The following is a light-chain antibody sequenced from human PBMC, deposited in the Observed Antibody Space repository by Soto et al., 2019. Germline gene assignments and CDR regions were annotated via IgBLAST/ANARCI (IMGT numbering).Light chain of an antibody. Sequence: DIQMTQSPSSLSASVGDRVNITCRASQSISSYLNWYQQKPGQAPKLLIYAASSLQSGVPSRFSGSGSGTDVTLTISSLQPEYFATYYCQQSYSTHQTFGQGTKLEIK. CDR2: AAS. J-gene: IGKJ2*01. CDR1: QSISSY. CDR3: QQSYSTHQT. V-gene: IGKV1-39*01.